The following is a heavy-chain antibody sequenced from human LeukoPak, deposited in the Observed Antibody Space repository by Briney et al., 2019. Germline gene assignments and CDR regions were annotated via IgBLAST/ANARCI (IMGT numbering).Heavy chain of an antibody. D-gene: IGHD1-26*01. CDR1: GFTFDDYG. Sequence: PGGSLRLSCADSGFTFDDYGMSWVRQAPGKGLEGVSGINWNGGSTGYADSVKGRFTISRDNAKNSLYLQMNSLRAEDTALYYCARLRGVGATRGGFDYWGQGTMVTVSS. CDR2: INWNGGST. V-gene: IGHV3-20*04. J-gene: IGHJ4*02. CDR3: ARLRGVGATRGGFDY.